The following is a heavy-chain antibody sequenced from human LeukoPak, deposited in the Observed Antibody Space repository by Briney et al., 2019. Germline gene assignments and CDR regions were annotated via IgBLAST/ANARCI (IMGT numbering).Heavy chain of an antibody. J-gene: IGHJ3*02. CDR1: GFTFSSYA. CDR3: ARERVVVVPAAIGHDAFDI. CDR2: ISYDGSNK. V-gene: IGHV3-30-3*01. D-gene: IGHD2-2*01. Sequence: GGSLRLSCAASGFTFSSYAMHWVRQAPGKGLEWVAVISYDGSNKYYADSVKGRFTISRDNSKNTLYLQMNSLRAEDTAVYYCARERVVVVPAAIGHDAFDIWGQGTMVTVSS.